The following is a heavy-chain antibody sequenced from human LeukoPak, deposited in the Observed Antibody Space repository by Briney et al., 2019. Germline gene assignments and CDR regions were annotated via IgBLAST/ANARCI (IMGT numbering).Heavy chain of an antibody. CDR3: ASETYYYDSSGYPTRLPQPFDY. CDR1: GGSFSGYY. CDR2: INHSGST. J-gene: IGHJ4*02. Sequence: PSETLSLTCAVYGGSFSGYYWSWIRQPPGKGLEWIGEINHSGSTNYNPSLKSRVTISVDTSKNQFSLKLSSVTAADTAVYYCASETYYYDSSGYPTRLPQPFDYWGQGTLVTVSS. D-gene: IGHD3-22*01. V-gene: IGHV4-34*01.